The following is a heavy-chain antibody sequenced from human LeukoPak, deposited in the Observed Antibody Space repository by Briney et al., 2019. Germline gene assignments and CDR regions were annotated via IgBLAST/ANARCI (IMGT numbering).Heavy chain of an antibody. CDR3: ARGTSSFYYYYYAMDV. J-gene: IGHJ6*02. Sequence: GGSLRLSCAASGFTFSDYYMSWIRQAPGKGLEWVSYISSSGSTIYYADSVKGRFTISRDNAKNSLYLQMNSLRAEDTAVFYCARGTSSFYYYYYAMDVWGQGTAVTVSS. V-gene: IGHV3-11*01. CDR1: GFTFSDYY. CDR2: ISSSGSTI. D-gene: IGHD2-2*01.